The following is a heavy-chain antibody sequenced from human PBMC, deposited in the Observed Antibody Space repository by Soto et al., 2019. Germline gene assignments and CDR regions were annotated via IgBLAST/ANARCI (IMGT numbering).Heavy chain of an antibody. J-gene: IGHJ3*02. CDR2: IYYSGST. V-gene: IGHV4-31*03. CDR1: GGSISSGGYY. D-gene: IGHD3-3*01. CDR3: ARGWRGSYEFWSGYSKNAFDI. Sequence: SETLSLTCTVSGGSISSGGYYWSWIRQHPGKGLEWIGYIYYSGSTYYNPSLKSRVTISVDTSKNQFSLKLSSVTAADTAVYYCARGWRGSYEFWSGYSKNAFDIWGQGTMVTVSS.